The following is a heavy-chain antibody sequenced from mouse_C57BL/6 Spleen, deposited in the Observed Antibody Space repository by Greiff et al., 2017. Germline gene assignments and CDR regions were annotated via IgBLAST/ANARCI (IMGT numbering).Heavy chain of an antibody. V-gene: IGHV3-3*01. Sequence: EVTLMESGPSLVRPSQTLSLTCTVTGFSINSDCYWIWIRQFPGNKLEYIGYTFYSGITYYNPSLESRTYITSDPSKNQFSLKLSSVTTEDTATYYCARGYGNYWYFDVWGTGTTVTVSS. D-gene: IGHD2-1*01. CDR1: GFSINSDCY. J-gene: IGHJ1*03. CDR2: TFYSGIT. CDR3: ARGYGNYWYFDV.